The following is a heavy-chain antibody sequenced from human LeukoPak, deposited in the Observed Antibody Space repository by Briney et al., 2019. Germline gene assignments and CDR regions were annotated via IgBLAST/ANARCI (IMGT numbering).Heavy chain of an antibody. Sequence: GSLRLSCAASGFSFSDFTMNWVRRAPGKGLEWVSSISTTTKHIFYADSVRGRFTISRDNAKNSLYLQMNSLRAEDTAVYYCARAVGASNFDYWGQGTLVTVSS. V-gene: IGHV3-21*01. CDR3: ARAVGASNFDY. J-gene: IGHJ4*02. D-gene: IGHD1-26*01. CDR2: ISTTTKHI. CDR1: GFSFSDFT.